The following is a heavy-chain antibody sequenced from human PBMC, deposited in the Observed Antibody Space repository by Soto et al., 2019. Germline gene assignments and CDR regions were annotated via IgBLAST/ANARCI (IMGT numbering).Heavy chain of an antibody. CDR2: MYYSGTT. D-gene: IGHD2-15*01. Sequence: QVQLQESGPGLVKPSETLSLTCTVSGASIRSYYWNWMRQPPGKGLEWIGNMYYSGTTNYNPSLKSRVTFSVDTSKNHFSLKLSSVTAADTAVYYCAAAYDYWGQGTLVTVSS. CDR3: AAAYDY. CDR1: GASIRSYY. V-gene: IGHV4-59*01. J-gene: IGHJ4*02.